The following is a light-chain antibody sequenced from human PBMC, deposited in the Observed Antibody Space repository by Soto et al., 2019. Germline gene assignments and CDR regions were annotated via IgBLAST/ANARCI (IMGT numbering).Light chain of an antibody. Sequence: QSVLTQPPSVSGTPGQRVTISCSGSGSNIGSRYVYWYRQVPGTAPKLLIYQDSQRPSGVPDRFSGSKSGTSASLAISGLRSEDEADYYCTAWDDSLSGPVFGGGTKVTVL. J-gene: IGLJ3*02. CDR1: GSNIGSRY. CDR3: TAWDDSLSGPV. CDR2: QDS. V-gene: IGLV1-47*01.